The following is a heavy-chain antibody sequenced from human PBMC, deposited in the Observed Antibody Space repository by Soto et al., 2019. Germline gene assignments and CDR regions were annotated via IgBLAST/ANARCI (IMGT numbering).Heavy chain of an antibody. CDR1: GGSISSSSYY. J-gene: IGHJ4*02. Sequence: ETLSLTCTVSGGSISSSSYYWGWIRQPPGKGLEWIGSIYYSGSTYYNPSLKSRVTISVDTSKNQFSLKLSSVTAADTAVYYCARLDGYGDYAFDYWGQGTLVTVSS. CDR3: ARLDGYGDYAFDY. V-gene: IGHV4-39*01. D-gene: IGHD4-17*01. CDR2: IYYSGST.